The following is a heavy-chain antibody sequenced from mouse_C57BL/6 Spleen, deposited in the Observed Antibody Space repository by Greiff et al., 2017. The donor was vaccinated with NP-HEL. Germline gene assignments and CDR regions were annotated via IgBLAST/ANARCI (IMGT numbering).Heavy chain of an antibody. V-gene: IGHV1-69*01. Sequence: VQLQQPGAELVMPGASVKLSRKASGYTFTSYWMHWVKQRPGQGLEWIGEIDPSDSYTNYNQKFKGKSTLTVDKSSSTAYMQLSSLTSEDSAVYYCASHYYGSSNWYFDVWGTGTTVTVSS. J-gene: IGHJ1*03. CDR3: ASHYYGSSNWYFDV. CDR2: IDPSDSYT. CDR1: GYTFTSYW. D-gene: IGHD1-1*01.